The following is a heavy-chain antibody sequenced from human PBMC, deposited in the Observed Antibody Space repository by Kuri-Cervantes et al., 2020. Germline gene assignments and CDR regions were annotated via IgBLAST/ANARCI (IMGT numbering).Heavy chain of an antibody. V-gene: IGHV1-69*06. D-gene: IGHD2-21*02. CDR1: GYTFTGYY. CDR2: IIPIFGTA. Sequence: SVKVSCKASGYTFTGYYMHWVRQAPGQGLEWMGGIIPIFGTANYAQKFQGRVTITADKSTSTAYMELSSLRSEDTAVYYCASSNVVVTAINYYYYYMDVWGKGTTVTVSS. J-gene: IGHJ6*03. CDR3: ASSNVVVTAINYYYYYMDV.